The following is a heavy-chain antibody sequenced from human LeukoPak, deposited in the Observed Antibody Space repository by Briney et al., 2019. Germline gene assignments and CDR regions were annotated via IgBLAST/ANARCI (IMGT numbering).Heavy chain of an antibody. Sequence: GGSLRLSCAASGFTFSSYWMHWVRQAPGKGLVWVSRINSDGSTTNYADSVKGRFTISRDNAKKTLYLQMKSLRAEDTAVYYCASDSVPFSAMPLGYWGEGTLVTVSS. CDR1: GFTFSSYW. CDR2: INSDGSTT. D-gene: IGHD2-2*01. J-gene: IGHJ4*02. CDR3: ASDSVPFSAMPLGY. V-gene: IGHV3-74*01.